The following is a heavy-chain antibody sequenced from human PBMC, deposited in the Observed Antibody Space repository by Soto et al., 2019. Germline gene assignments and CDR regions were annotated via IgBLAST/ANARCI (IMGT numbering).Heavy chain of an antibody. D-gene: IGHD5-12*01. CDR1: GVTCVDYA. Sequence: GVPMRLSCAAAGVTCVDYAMHWVRQAPGKGLEWVSGISWNSGSIGYADSVKGRFTISRDNAKNSLYLQMNSLRAEDTALYYCAKDIGDDIVATYFDYRGQGTLVTVSS. CDR3: AKDIGDDIVATYFDY. V-gene: IGHV3-9*01. CDR2: ISWNSGSI. J-gene: IGHJ4*02.